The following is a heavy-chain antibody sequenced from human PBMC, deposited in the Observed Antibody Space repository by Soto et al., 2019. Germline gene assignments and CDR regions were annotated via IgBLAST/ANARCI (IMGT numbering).Heavy chain of an antibody. J-gene: IGHJ6*02. D-gene: IGHD3-3*01. CDR1: GYTFTSYY. V-gene: IGHV1-46*01. CDR3: ARDTPLWSGYYAYYGMDV. CDR2: INPSGGST. Sequence: ASVKVSCKASGYTFTSYYMHWVRQAPGQGLEWMGIINPSGGSTSYAQKFQGRVTMTRDTSTSTVYMELSSLRSEDTAVYYCARDTPLWSGYYAYYGMDVWGQGTTVTVSS.